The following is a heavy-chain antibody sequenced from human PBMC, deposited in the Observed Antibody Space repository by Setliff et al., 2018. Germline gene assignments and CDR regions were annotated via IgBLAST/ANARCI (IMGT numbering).Heavy chain of an antibody. CDR1: GGSISSGGYY. CDR3: AREAPYYNFWSGYSDY. V-gene: IGHV4-39*07. CDR2: IYYSGST. J-gene: IGHJ4*02. Sequence: SETLSLTCTVSGGSISSGGYYWSWIRQPPGKGLEWIGSIYYSGSTYYNPSLKSRVTISVDTSKNQFSLKLSSVTAADTAVYYCAREAPYYNFWSGYSDYWGQGTLVTVSS. D-gene: IGHD3-3*01.